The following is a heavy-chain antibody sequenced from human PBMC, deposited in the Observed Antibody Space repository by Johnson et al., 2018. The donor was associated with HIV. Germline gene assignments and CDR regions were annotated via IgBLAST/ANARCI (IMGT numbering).Heavy chain of an antibody. CDR2: IKQHGSEK. D-gene: IGHD3-3*01. CDR3: ARAPEVWELRHPGTFDV. J-gene: IGHJ3*01. Sequence: MQLVESGGGLVQPGGSLRLSCAASGFTFRSYWMSWVRQAPGKGLEWVANIKQHGSEKYYVDCVKGRFTISRDNAKNSLFLQMNSLRAEDTAVYYCARAPEVWELRHPGTFDVWGQGTLVTVSS. V-gene: IGHV3-7*05. CDR1: GFTFRSYW.